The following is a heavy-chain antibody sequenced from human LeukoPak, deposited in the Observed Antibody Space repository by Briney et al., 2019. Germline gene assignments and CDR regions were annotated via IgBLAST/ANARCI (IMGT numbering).Heavy chain of an antibody. J-gene: IGHJ6*02. D-gene: IGHD6-19*01. V-gene: IGHV1-8*01. Sequence: GASVKVSCKASGYTFTSYDINWVRQATGQGLEWMGWMNPNSGNTGYAQKFQGRVTMTRNTSISTAYMELSSLRSEDTAVYYCARCSSGWHQPRGGLYYYGMDVWGQGTTVTVSS. CDR3: ARCSSGWHQPRGGLYYYGMDV. CDR2: MNPNSGNT. CDR1: GYTFTSYD.